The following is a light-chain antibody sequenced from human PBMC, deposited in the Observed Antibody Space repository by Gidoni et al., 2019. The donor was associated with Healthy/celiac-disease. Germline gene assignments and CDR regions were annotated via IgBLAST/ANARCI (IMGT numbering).Light chain of an antibody. CDR2: EVS. CDR3: SSYTSSSTQV. Sequence: QSALTQPASMSGSPGQSITISCTGTSSYVGGYNYVSWYQQHPGKAPKLMIYEVSNRPSGVSNRFSGSKSGNTASLTISGLQAEDEADYYCSSYTSSSTQVFGGGTKLTVL. V-gene: IGLV2-14*01. J-gene: IGLJ2*01. CDR1: SSYVGGYNY.